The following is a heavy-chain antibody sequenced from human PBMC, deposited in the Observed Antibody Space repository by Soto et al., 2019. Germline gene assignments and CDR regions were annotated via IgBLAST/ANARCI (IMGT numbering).Heavy chain of an antibody. D-gene: IGHD1-1*01. J-gene: IGHJ4*02. CDR2: IHAGNGDT. CDR1: GGTFSSYA. V-gene: IGHV1-3*01. CDR3: ATKTPGPNYPFYD. Sequence: ASVKVSCKASGGTFSSYAMHWVRLAPGQRLEWMGWIHAGNGDTGYSQKFQGRVTITRDTSASTAYMELISLRSEDTAVYYCATKTPGPNYPFYDWGQGTLVTVSS.